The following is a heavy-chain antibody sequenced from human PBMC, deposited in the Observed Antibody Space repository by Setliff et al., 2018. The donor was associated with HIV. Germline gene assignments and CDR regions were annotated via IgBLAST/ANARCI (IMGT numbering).Heavy chain of an antibody. Sequence: ASVKVSCKASGYTFTGYYMHWVRQAPGQGLEWMGRINPNSGGTNYAQKFQGRVTMTRDTSISTAYMELSRLRSDDTAVYYCARRGRGYSYSYPFDYWGQGTLVTVSS. D-gene: IGHD5-18*01. CDR1: GYTFTGYY. CDR2: INPNSGGT. CDR3: ARRGRGYSYSYPFDY. V-gene: IGHV1-2*06. J-gene: IGHJ4*02.